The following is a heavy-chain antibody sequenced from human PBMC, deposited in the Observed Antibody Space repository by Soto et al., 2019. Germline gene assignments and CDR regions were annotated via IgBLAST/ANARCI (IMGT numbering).Heavy chain of an antibody. CDR1: GGTFSSYT. CDR2: IIPILGIA. J-gene: IGHJ4*02. CDR3: AQGIAVAGFDY. Sequence: QVQLVQSGAEVKKPGSSVKVSCKASGGTFSSYTISWVRQAPGQGLEWMGRIIPILGIANYAQKFQGRVTITADKATSTAYMELSSLSSEDTAVYYCAQGIAVAGFDYWGQGTLVTVSS. V-gene: IGHV1-69*02. D-gene: IGHD6-19*01.